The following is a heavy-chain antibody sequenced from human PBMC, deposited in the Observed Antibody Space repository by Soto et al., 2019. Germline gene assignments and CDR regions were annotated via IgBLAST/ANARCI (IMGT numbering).Heavy chain of an antibody. V-gene: IGHV4-59*01. CDR2: MFHSGST. J-gene: IGHJ4*02. CDR1: GGSTSSYY. Sequence: QVQLQESGPGLVKPSETLSLTCTVSGGSTSSYYWNWIRQPPGKGLDWIGYMFHSGSTIYNPSLKSRVTISIDTSKNQVSLKLRSVTSADSAVYYCARSTGYSDCYFDYWGQGILVTVSS. D-gene: IGHD4-17*01. CDR3: ARSTGYSDCYFDY.